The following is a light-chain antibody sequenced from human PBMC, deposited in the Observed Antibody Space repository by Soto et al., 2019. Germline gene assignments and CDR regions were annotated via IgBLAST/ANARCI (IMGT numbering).Light chain of an antibody. V-gene: IGLV2-14*01. Sequence: QSALTQPASVSGSPGQSITISCTGTSSDIGGSNYVSWYQQHPGKAPKFMIYEVSNRPSGVSDRFSGSKSGNTASLTISGLQAEDEADYYCSSYTSSSTLYVFGTGTKLTVL. CDR2: EVS. CDR3: SSYTSSSTLYV. J-gene: IGLJ1*01. CDR1: SSDIGGSNY.